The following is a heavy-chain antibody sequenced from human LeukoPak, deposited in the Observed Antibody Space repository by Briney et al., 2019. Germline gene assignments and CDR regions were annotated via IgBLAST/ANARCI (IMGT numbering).Heavy chain of an antibody. V-gene: IGHV3-30*02. CDR2: IGYEGVHK. J-gene: IGHJ4*02. Sequence: HPGGSLRLSCAASGFTFNNFGMHWVRQAPGKGLEWVSFIGYEGVHKYYADSAKGRFTISKDNSKATLYLQMNSLRPEDTAVYYCAKDLHGGYSSDYWGQGTLVTVFS. CDR3: AKDLHGGYSSDY. D-gene: IGHD4-23*01. CDR1: GFTFNNFG.